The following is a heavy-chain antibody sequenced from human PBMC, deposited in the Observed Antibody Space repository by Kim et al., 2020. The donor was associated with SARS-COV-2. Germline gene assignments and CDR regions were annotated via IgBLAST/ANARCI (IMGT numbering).Heavy chain of an antibody. Sequence: SETLSLTCAVYGGSFSGYYWSWIRQPPGKGLEWIGEINHSGSTNYNPSLKSRVTISVDTSKNQFSLKLSSVTAADTAVYYCARGRFDSSGYYRRIEPTYYFDYWGQGTLVTVSS. J-gene: IGHJ4*02. D-gene: IGHD3-22*01. CDR1: GGSFSGYY. CDR3: ARGRFDSSGYYRRIEPTYYFDY. V-gene: IGHV4-34*01. CDR2: INHSGST.